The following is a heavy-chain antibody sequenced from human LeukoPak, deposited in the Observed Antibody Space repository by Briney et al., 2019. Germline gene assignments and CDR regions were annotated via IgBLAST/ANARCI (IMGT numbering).Heavy chain of an antibody. CDR1: RGTFSSYA. D-gene: IGHD1-1*01. Sequence: SVKVSCKASRGTFSSYAISWVRQAPGQGLEWMGGIIPIFGTANYAQTFQGTVTMTRDMSTSTVYMELSSLISEDTAVYYCARGGNWNVNDAFEIWGQGTMVTVSS. CDR2: IIPIFGTA. J-gene: IGHJ3*02. CDR3: ARGGNWNVNDAFEI. V-gene: IGHV1-69*05.